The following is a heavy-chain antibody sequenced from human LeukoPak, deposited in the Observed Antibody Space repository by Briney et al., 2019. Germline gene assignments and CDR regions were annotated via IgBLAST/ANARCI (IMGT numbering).Heavy chain of an antibody. CDR3: ARVKYSSSWYKFNYYYYMDV. D-gene: IGHD6-13*01. CDR2: INHSGST. CDR1: GGSFSGYY. Sequence: SETLSLTCAVYGGSFSGYYWSWIRQPPGKGLEWIGEINHSGSTNYNPSLKSRVTISVDTSKNQFSLKLSSVTAADTAVYYCARVKYSSSWYKFNYYYYMDVWGKGTTVTVSS. J-gene: IGHJ6*03. V-gene: IGHV4-34*01.